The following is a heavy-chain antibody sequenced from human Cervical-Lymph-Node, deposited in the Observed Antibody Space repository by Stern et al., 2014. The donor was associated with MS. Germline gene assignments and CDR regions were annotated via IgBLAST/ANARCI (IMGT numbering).Heavy chain of an antibody. CDR3: TRDLGGPAST. CDR1: GFTFSNYW. D-gene: IGHD3-10*01. Sequence: EDQLVESGGGLIQPGGSLRLSCVASGFTFSNYWMHWVRQAPGKGPVGVSSIDPDGRTTNCADSEEGRFTISIDNAKNTLYLQMNSLRAEDTAVYYCTRDLGGPASTWGQGTLVTVSS. J-gene: IGHJ5*02. CDR2: IDPDGRTT. V-gene: IGHV3-74*01.